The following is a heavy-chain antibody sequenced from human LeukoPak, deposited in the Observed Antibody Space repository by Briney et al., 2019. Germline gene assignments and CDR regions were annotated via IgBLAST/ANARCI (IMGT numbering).Heavy chain of an antibody. V-gene: IGHV4-39*01. J-gene: IGHJ4*02. Sequence: SETLSLTCTVSGGSISSSSYYWGWIRQPPRKGLEWIGSIYYSGSTYYNPSLKSRVTISVDTSKNQFSLKLSSVTAADTAVYYCATLARYDYVWGSYHNYYFDYWGQGTLVTVSS. CDR3: ATLARYDYVWGSYHNYYFDY. CDR1: GGSISSSSYY. D-gene: IGHD3-16*02. CDR2: IYYSGST.